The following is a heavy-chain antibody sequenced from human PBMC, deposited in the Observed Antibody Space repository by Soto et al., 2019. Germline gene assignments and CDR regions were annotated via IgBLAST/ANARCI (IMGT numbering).Heavy chain of an antibody. Sequence: SETLSLTCTVSGGSISSYYWSWIRQPAGKGLEWIGRIYTSGSTNYNPSLKSRVTMSVDTSKNQFSLKLSSVTAADTAVYYCARVGGRNCSSFPIYRYRGRKHLLAVWGRGSTDTGSS. CDR1: GGSISSYY. V-gene: IGHV4-4*07. D-gene: IGHD2-2*01. CDR2: IYTSGST. CDR3: ARVGGRNCSSFPIYRYRGRKHLLAV. J-gene: IGHJ6*02.